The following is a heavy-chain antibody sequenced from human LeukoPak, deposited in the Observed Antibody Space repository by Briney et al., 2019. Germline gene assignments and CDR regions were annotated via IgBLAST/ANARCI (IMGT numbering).Heavy chain of an antibody. CDR1: GGSISSSSYY. CDR2: VYYSGDT. J-gene: IGHJ3*02. Sequence: PSETLSLTCTVSGGSISSSSYYWGWIRQSPGKGLEWIASVYYSGDTYYSPSLKSRVTISISTSKNQFSLRLTSVTAADTAVYYCARDQRGTGYVTFDIWGQGTMVTVSS. D-gene: IGHD3-16*01. V-gene: IGHV4-39*07. CDR3: ARDQRGTGYVTFDI.